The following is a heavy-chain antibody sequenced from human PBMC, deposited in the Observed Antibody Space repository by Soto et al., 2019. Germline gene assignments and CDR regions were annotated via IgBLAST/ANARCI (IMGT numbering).Heavy chain of an antibody. CDR2: IYYTGTT. V-gene: IGHV4-59*01. Sequence: PSETLSLTCTVSGGSISSYYWSWIRQPPGKGLEWIGYIYYTGTTNYNPSLKSRVTISVDTSKNQFSLKLSSVTTADTAVYYCKKLPWADYGGIFYPWGQGTLVTVSS. J-gene: IGHJ5*02. CDR3: KKLPWADYGGIFYP. CDR1: GGSISSYY. D-gene: IGHD4-17*01.